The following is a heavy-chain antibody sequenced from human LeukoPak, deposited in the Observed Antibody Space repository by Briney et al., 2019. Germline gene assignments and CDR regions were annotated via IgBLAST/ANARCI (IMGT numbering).Heavy chain of an antibody. CDR2: IDYTGTT. CDR1: GDSISSLDYC. Sequence: SETLSLTCTVSGDSISSLDYCWSWIRQPPGKGVEWIGCIDYTGTTYYKPSLKSRVTILVDMSKNQFSLKLSSVTAADTAVYFLAGGYYDKIGSQGLFHPWGQGTLVSVSS. CDR3: AGGYYDKIGSQGLFHP. D-gene: IGHD3-22*01. V-gene: IGHV4-30-4*01. J-gene: IGHJ5*02.